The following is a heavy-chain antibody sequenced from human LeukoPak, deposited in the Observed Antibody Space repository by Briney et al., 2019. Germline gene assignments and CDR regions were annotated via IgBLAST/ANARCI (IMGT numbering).Heavy chain of an antibody. V-gene: IGHV3-7*04. CDR1: GFTFSGYS. CDR3: ARRGYLDY. J-gene: IGHJ4*02. Sequence: PGGSLRLSCAASGFTFSGYSMSWVRQAPGKGLEWVANIKQDGSEKYYVDSVKGRFTISRDNAKNSLYLQMNSLRAEDTAVYYCARRGYLDYWGQGTLVTVSS. CDR2: IKQDGSEK. D-gene: IGHD2-15*01.